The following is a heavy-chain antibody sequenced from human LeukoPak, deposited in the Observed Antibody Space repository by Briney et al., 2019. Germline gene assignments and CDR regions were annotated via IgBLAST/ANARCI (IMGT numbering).Heavy chain of an antibody. J-gene: IGHJ4*02. V-gene: IGHV4-59*08. CDR3: ARYSGSSLGFDY. D-gene: IGHD1-26*01. Sequence: KPSETLSLTCTVSGGSISSYYWSWIRQPPGKRLEWIGYIYYSGSTNYNPSLKSRVTISVDTSKNQFSLKLSSVTAADTAVYYCARYSGSSLGFDYWGQGTLVTVSS. CDR1: GGSISSYY. CDR2: IYYSGST.